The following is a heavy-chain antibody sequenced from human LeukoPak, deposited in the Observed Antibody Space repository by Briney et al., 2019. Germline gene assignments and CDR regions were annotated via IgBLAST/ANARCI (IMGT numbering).Heavy chain of an antibody. CDR1: GFTVSSNS. Sequence: QAGGSLRLSCTVSGFTVSSNSMSWVRQAPGKGLEWVSFIYSAGSIYYSDSVKGRFTISIDNSKNTLFLQMNSLRAEDTAVYYCARPQVSDTYYYYYYTDVWGKGTTVTVSS. CDR3: ARPQVSDTYYYYYYTDV. D-gene: IGHD2-21*02. V-gene: IGHV3-53*05. J-gene: IGHJ6*03. CDR2: IYSAGSI.